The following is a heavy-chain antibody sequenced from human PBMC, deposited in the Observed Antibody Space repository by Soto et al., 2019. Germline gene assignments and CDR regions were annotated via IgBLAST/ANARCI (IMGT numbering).Heavy chain of an antibody. J-gene: IGHJ6*02. CDR1: GFTFKDYY. CDR2: ITPTSSYT. D-gene: IGHD3-10*01. V-gene: IGHV3-11*06. CDR3: VRGGRGTIQGLINNMDV. Sequence: GGSLRLSCAASGFTFKDYYMNWVRQAPGKGLEWLSYITPTSSYTNYGDSVKGRFTISRDNAKNSLSLQLNSLRGEDTAVYYCVRGGRGTIQGLINNMDVWGQGTTVTVSS.